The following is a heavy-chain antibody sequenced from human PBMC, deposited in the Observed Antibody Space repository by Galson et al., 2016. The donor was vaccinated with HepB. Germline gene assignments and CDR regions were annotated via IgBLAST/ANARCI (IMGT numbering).Heavy chain of an antibody. J-gene: IGHJ4*02. CDR1: GLTLSNVW. Sequence: GSLRLSCAASGLTLSNVWMTWVRQAPGKGLEYLGHIRSKSDGGTADYATPVKGRFTIFRDDSKNTLYLQMNSLRIEDTAVYYCTPRSFWGPGTLVTASS. V-gene: IGHV3-15*01. CDR3: TPRSF. CDR2: IRSKSDGGTA.